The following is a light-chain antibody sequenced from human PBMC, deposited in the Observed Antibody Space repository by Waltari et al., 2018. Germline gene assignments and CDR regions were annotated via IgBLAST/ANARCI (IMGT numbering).Light chain of an antibody. CDR1: QSISSW. Sequence: DIQMTQSPSTLSASVGDRVTIICRASQSISSWLAWYQPKPGQAPKILIYKASSLESGVPSRFSGSGSGTEFTLTISSLQPDDFAAYYCQQYDSYPWTFGQGTKVEIK. CDR3: QQYDSYPWT. J-gene: IGKJ1*01. V-gene: IGKV1-5*03. CDR2: KAS.